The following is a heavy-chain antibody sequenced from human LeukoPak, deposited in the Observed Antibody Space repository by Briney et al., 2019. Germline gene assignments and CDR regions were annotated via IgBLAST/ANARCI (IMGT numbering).Heavy chain of an antibody. CDR3: ARELYSGSYNY. J-gene: IGHJ4*02. Sequence: GGSLRLSCAASGFTFSSYEMNWVRQAPGKGLEWVSYISSSGSTIFYADSGKGRFTISRDNAKNSLYLQMNSLRAEDTAVYYCARELYSGSYNYWGQGTLVTVSS. CDR2: ISSSGSTI. D-gene: IGHD1-26*01. CDR1: GFTFSSYE. V-gene: IGHV3-48*03.